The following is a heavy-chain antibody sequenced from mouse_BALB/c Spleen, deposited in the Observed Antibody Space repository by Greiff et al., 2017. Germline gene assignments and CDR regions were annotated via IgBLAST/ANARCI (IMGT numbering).Heavy chain of an antibody. CDR1: GFTFSDYY. D-gene: IGHD3-1*01. CDR3: ARGASSYLDY. J-gene: IGHJ2*01. V-gene: IGHV5-4*02. Sequence: EVKLMESGGGLVKPGGSLKLSCAASGFTFSDYYMYWVRQTPEKRLEWVATISDGGSYTYYPDSVKGRFTISRDNAKNNLYLQMSSLKSEDTAMYYCARGASSYLDYWGQGTTLTVSS. CDR2: ISDGGSYT.